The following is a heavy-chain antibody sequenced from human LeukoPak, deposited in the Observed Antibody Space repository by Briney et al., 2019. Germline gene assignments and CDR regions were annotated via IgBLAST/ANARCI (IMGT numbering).Heavy chain of an antibody. V-gene: IGHV3-23*01. CDR1: GFTFSSYA. Sequence: PGGSLRLSCAASGFTFSSYAMSWVRQAPGKGLEWVSAISGTGSNTYYADSVKGRFTISRDNSKNTLYLQMNSLRAEDTAVYYCARDWGYYDSTQTDYWGQGTLVTVSS. CDR3: ARDWGYYDSTQTDY. J-gene: IGHJ4*02. CDR2: ISGTGSNT. D-gene: IGHD3-22*01.